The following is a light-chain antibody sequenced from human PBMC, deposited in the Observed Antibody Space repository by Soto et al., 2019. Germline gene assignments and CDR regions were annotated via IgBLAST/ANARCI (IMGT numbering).Light chain of an antibody. CDR1: SSDVGGYNY. Sequence: QSALTQPPSASGSPGQSVTISCTGTSSDVGGYNYVSWYQQHPGKAPKLMIYEVSKRPSGVPDRFSGSKSGNTASLTISGLQADDEADYYCCSYAGSTNVFGTGTKVTVL. CDR2: EVS. V-gene: IGLV2-8*01. CDR3: CSYAGSTNV. J-gene: IGLJ1*01.